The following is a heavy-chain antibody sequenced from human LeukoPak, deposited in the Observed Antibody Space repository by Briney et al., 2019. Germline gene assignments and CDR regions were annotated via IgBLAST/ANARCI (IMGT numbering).Heavy chain of an antibody. D-gene: IGHD3-22*01. Sequence: GRSLRLSCAASGFTFSSYGMHWVRQAPGKGLEWVAVIWSDGSNKYYADSVKGRFTISRDNSKNTLYLQMNSLRAEDTAVYYCARVPYYYGSSGYAFDIWGLGTMVTVSS. CDR3: ARVPYYYGSSGYAFDI. J-gene: IGHJ3*02. V-gene: IGHV3-33*01. CDR2: IWSDGSNK. CDR1: GFTFSSYG.